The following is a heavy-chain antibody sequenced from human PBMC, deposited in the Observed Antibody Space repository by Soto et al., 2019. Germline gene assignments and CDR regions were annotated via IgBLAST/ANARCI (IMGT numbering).Heavy chain of an antibody. D-gene: IGHD3-22*01. CDR1: GGTFSSYA. Sequence: QVQLVQSGAEVKKPGSSVKVSCKASGGTFSSYAISWVRQAPGQGLEWMGGIIPIFGTANYAQKFPGRVTITADESTSTAYMELRSLRSEDTAVYYCASALSYYDSSGYYNYWGQGTLVTVSS. V-gene: IGHV1-69*01. J-gene: IGHJ4*02. CDR2: IIPIFGTA. CDR3: ASALSYYDSSGYYNY.